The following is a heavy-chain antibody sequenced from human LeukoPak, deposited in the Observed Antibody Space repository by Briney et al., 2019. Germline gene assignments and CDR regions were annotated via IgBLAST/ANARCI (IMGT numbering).Heavy chain of an antibody. CDR3: ARLWDESGSY. J-gene: IGHJ4*02. CDR2: INHSGNT. CDR1: GGSINSSSYY. D-gene: IGHD1-26*01. Sequence: SETLSLTCTVSGGSINSSSYYWGWIRQAPGKGLEWIGEINHSGNTNYHPSVKSRVTISVDTSKNQFSLNLRSVTAADTAVYYCARLWDESGSYWGQGIMVIVSS. V-gene: IGHV4-39*01.